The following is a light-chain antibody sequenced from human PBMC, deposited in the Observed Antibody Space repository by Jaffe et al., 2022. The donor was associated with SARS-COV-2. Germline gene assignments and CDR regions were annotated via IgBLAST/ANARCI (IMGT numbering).Light chain of an antibody. J-gene: IGKJ1*01. V-gene: IGKV3-20*01. CDR3: HHYFGWPGT. CDR2: GAS. CDR1: QSFPISY. Sequence: VLTQSPGTLSLSPGERATLSCRASQSFPISYLAWYQQKPGQAPRLLIYGASNRATGIPDRFSGSGSGADFTLTISRLEPEDFAVYYCHHYFGWPGTFGPGARVEIK.